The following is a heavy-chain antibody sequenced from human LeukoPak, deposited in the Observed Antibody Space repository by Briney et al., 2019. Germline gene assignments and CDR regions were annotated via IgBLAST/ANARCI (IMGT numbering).Heavy chain of an antibody. Sequence: PSETLSLTCAVSGASISDTHWWSWVRQPPGKGLEWIGQIYHSGSTNYNPSLKSRVTISLDKSKNQFSLELTSVTAADTAVYYCARSFRYSGYDYYFDPWGQGTLVTVSS. V-gene: IGHV4-4*02. CDR3: ARSFRYSGYDYYFDP. D-gene: IGHD5-12*01. CDR1: GASISDTHW. CDR2: IYHSGST. J-gene: IGHJ5*02.